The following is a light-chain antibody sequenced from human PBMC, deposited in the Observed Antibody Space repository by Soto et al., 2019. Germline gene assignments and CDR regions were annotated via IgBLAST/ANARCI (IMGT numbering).Light chain of an antibody. CDR3: QYYDSSPSVV. CDR1: SSNIGAGYD. CDR2: GNS. J-gene: IGLJ2*01. V-gene: IGLV1-40*01. Sequence: QSVLTQPPSVSGAPGQRVTISCTGSSSNIGAGYDVHWYQQLPGTAPKLLIYGNSNRPSGVPDRFSGSKSGTSASLAITGLQAEDEADYECQYYDSSPSVVFGGGTQLTVL.